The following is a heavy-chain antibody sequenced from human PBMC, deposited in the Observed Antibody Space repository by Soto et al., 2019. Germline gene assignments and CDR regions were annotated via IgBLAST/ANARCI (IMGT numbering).Heavy chain of an antibody. V-gene: IGHV4-39*01. CDR1: GGSISSSDYY. CDR3: ATSSVSRLLNHWYFDL. Sequence: NPSETLSLTCSVSGGSISSSDYYWGWVRQPPGKGLEWIGSISFGVTTYYSPSLRSRLTISIDTSNNQFSLKLSSVTAADTAVYYCATSSVSRLLNHWYFDLWGRGTLVTVSS. CDR2: ISFGVTT. J-gene: IGHJ2*01.